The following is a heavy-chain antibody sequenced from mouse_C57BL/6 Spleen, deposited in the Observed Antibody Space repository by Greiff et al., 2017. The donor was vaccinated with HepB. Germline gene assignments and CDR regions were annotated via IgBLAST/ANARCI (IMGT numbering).Heavy chain of an antibody. D-gene: IGHD1-1*01. CDR2: INPSSGYT. J-gene: IGHJ4*01. V-gene: IGHV1-4*01. CDR3: ASDYYGYAMDY. CDR1: GYTFTSYT. Sequence: VQLQQSGAELARPGASVKMSCKASGYTFTSYTMHWVKQRPGQGLEWIGYINPSSGYTKYNQKFKDKATLTADKSSSTAYMQLSSLTSEDSAVYYCASDYYGYAMDYWGQGTSGTVSS.